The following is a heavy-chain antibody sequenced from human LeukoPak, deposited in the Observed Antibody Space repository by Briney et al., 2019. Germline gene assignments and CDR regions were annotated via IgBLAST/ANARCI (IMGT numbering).Heavy chain of an antibody. CDR3: ARVDYGDYDY. V-gene: IGHV4-31*03. J-gene: IGHJ4*02. CDR2: IYYSGST. D-gene: IGHD4-17*01. CDR1: GGFISSGGYY. Sequence: SQTLSLTCTVSGGFISSGGYYWSWIRQHPGKGLEWIGYIYYSGSTYYNPSLKSRVTISVDTSKNQFSLKLSSVTAADTAVYYCARVDYGDYDYWGQGTLVTVSS.